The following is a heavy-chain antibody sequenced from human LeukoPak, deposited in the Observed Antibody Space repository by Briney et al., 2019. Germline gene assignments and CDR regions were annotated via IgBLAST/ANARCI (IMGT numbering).Heavy chain of an antibody. V-gene: IGHV3-48*01. CDR2: ISSSSTTI. D-gene: IGHD1-14*01. J-gene: IGHJ4*02. CDR1: GFTFSGYV. CDR3: ARSFYGIFDY. Sequence: GGSLRLSCVSASGFTFSGYVMSWVRQAPGKGLEWISHISSSSTTIYYADSVKGRFTISRDNAQNSLYLQMNSLRAEDTAVYYCARSFYGIFDYWGQGTLVTVSS.